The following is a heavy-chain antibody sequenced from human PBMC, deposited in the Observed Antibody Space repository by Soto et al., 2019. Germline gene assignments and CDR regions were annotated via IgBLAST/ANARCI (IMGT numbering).Heavy chain of an antibody. V-gene: IGHV1-69*12. CDR3: ARSLYRSSWFHSGNSYYYYGMDV. D-gene: IGHD6-13*01. J-gene: IGHJ6*02. CDR1: GGTFGIYA. Sequence: QVQLVQSGAEVKKPGSSVKVSCKASGGTFGIYAITWVRQAPGQGLEWMGGIIAFSDIVNYTQKLQGRVTITADESTNTADMDLSSLRSEDTAVYYCARSLYRSSWFHSGNSYYYYGMDVWGQGTTVTVSS. CDR2: IIAFSDIV.